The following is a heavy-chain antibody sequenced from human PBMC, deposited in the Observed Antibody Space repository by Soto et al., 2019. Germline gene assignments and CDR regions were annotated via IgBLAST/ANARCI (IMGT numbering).Heavy chain of an antibody. V-gene: IGHV3-53*01. J-gene: IGHJ3*02. D-gene: IGHD2-21*02. CDR3: AKAYCGGACYSLTDAFDI. Sequence: GSLILSWAASGVTVSSNDMGWVRQAPGRGLEWVSVLYSGGSTSYADSVRGRFTVSRDNSKNTLYLQMNSLRAEDTAVYYCAKAYCGGACYSLTDAFDIWGQGTLVTVSS. CDR1: GVTVSSND. CDR2: LYSGGST.